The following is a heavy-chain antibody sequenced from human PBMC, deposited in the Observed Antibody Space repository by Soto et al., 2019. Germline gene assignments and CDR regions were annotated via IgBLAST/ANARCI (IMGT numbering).Heavy chain of an antibody. CDR2: ISYDGTNK. Sequence: QVQLVESGGGVVQPGTSLRLSCAASGFTFTNYAMHWVRQAPGKGLEWVSIISYDGTNKYFADSVEGRFTISRDNSKNTLDVQMNSLTAEDTAVYYCASEMPAPPTYYYGMDVWGQGTTVTVSS. V-gene: IGHV3-30-3*01. J-gene: IGHJ6*02. CDR3: ASEMPAPPTYYYGMDV. D-gene: IGHD6-6*01. CDR1: GFTFTNYA.